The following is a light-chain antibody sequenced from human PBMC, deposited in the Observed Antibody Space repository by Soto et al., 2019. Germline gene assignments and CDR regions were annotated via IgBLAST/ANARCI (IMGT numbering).Light chain of an antibody. Sequence: QLVLTQPPSVSGAPGQRVTISCTGSSSNIVAIYDVHWYQQLPGTAPKLLIYGNTNRPSGVPDRFSGSKSGTSASLAITGLQGEDEADYYGQSYDSSLSGWVFGGGTKLTVL. V-gene: IGLV1-40*01. CDR3: QSYDSSLSGWV. J-gene: IGLJ3*02. CDR2: GNT. CDR1: SSNIVAIYD.